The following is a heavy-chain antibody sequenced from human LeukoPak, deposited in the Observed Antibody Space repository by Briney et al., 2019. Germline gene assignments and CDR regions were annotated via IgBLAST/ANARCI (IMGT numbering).Heavy chain of an antibody. J-gene: IGHJ6*03. CDR3: ARGVAYYYGSGSYFRPKEEYYYYMDV. CDR2: IYYSGST. D-gene: IGHD3-10*01. V-gene: IGHV4-59*12. Sequence: SETLSLTCTVSGGSISSYYWSWIRQPPGKGLEWIGYIYYSGSTNYNPSLKSRVTISVDTSKNQFSLKLSSVTAADTAVYYCARGVAYYYGSGSYFRPKEEYYYYMDVWGKGTTVTVSS. CDR1: GGSISSYY.